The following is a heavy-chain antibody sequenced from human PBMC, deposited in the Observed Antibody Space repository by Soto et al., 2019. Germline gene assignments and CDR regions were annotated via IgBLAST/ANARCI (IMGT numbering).Heavy chain of an antibody. D-gene: IGHD3-22*01. V-gene: IGHV4-30-4*01. J-gene: IGHJ4*02. CDR2: IYYSGST. CDR3: ARDGDYYDSSGYYWRYFDY. CDR1: GGSISSGDYY. Sequence: SETLSLTCTVSGGSISSGDYYWSWIRQPPGKGLEWIGYIYYSGSTYYNPSLKSRVTISVDTSKNQFSLKLSSVTAADTAVYYCARDGDYYDSSGYYWRYFDYWGRGTLVTVS.